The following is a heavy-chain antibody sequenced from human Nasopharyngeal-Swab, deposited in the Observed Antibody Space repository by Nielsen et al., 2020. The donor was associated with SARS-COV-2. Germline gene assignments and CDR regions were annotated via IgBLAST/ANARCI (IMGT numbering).Heavy chain of an antibody. V-gene: IGHV3-15*01. CDR2: IKSKTDGGTT. J-gene: IGHJ6*02. D-gene: IGHD6-13*01. CDR1: GFTVSSNY. CDR3: TTDVAAAGSRYYYYYGMDV. Sequence: GESLKISCAVSGFTVSSNYMSWVRQAPGKGLEWVGRIKSKTDGGTTDYAAPVKGRFTISRDDSKNTLYLQMNSLKTEDTAVYYCTTDVAAAGSRYYYYYGMDVWCQGTTVTVSS.